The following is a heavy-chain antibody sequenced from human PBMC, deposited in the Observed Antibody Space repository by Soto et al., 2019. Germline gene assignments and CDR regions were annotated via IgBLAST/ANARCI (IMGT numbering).Heavy chain of an antibody. D-gene: IGHD3-22*01. V-gene: IGHV1-69*06. Sequence: QVQLVQSGAEVKKPGSSVKVSCKASGGTFSSYAISWVRQAPGQGLEWMGGIIPIFGTANYAQKFQGRVSITADKSTSTVYMELSSLRSEDMAVYYCARVFDSLPVSGYYSYCGQGTLVTVSS. CDR3: ARVFDSLPVSGYYSY. CDR2: IIPIFGTA. CDR1: GGTFSSYA. J-gene: IGHJ4*02.